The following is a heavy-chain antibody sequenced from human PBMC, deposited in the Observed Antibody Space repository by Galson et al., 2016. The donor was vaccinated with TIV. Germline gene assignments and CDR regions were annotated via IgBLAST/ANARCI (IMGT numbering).Heavy chain of an antibody. CDR1: GFSFSTSGVG. D-gene: IGHD6-19*01. CDR2: ISWDEDK. V-gene: IGHV2-5*02. Sequence: PALVKPTQTLTVTCTFSGFSFSTSGVGVGWIRQPPGKALEWLALISWDEDKRYSPSLNSRLTITKETSKNQVVLTMTNLDPADTSTYYCARVDAGGWYRHLQDWGQGTLVIVST. CDR3: ARVDAGGWYRHLQD. J-gene: IGHJ1*01.